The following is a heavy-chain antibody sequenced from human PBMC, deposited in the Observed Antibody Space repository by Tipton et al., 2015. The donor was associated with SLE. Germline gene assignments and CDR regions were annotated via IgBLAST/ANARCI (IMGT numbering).Heavy chain of an antibody. D-gene: IGHD6-19*01. Sequence: QLVQSGAEVKKPGASVKVSCRASGYTFTNYCLHWVRQAPGQGLEWMGIINPNGDKTTYAQKFQGRLTMTRDTSTSTVYMEVSSLRSEDTAVYFCANLAVTGQDYWGQGTLVTVSS. CDR1: GYTFTNYC. J-gene: IGHJ4*02. CDR3: ANLAVTGQDY. V-gene: IGHV1-46*01. CDR2: INPNGDKT.